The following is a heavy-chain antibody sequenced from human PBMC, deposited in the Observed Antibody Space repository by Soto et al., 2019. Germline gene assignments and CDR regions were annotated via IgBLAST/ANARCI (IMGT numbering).Heavy chain of an antibody. CDR3: ARDLAPDLVVVAATGSYYYGMDV. Sequence: ASVKVSCKASGYTFTGYYMHWVRQAPGQGLEWMGWINPNSGGTNYAQKFQGWVTMTRDTSISTAYMELSRLRSDDTAVYYCARDLAPDLVVVAATGSYYYGMDVWGQGTTVTV. V-gene: IGHV1-2*04. D-gene: IGHD2-15*01. CDR1: GYTFTGYY. CDR2: INPNSGGT. J-gene: IGHJ6*02.